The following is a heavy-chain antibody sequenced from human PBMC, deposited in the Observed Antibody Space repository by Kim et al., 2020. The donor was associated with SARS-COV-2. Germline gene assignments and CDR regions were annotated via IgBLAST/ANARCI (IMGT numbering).Heavy chain of an antibody. CDR3: ARDWGDD. V-gene: IGHV3-7*01. J-gene: IGHJ4*02. CDR1: GLPFEIYW. D-gene: IGHD3-16*01. CDR2: IRHDGNEI. Sequence: GGSLRLSCAASGLPFEIYWMAWVRRAPGKGPEWVAYIRHDGNEIYYGDSVKGRFTISRDNAKNSLYLQMNSLRVEDTAIYYCARDWGDDWGKGTLVTVSS.